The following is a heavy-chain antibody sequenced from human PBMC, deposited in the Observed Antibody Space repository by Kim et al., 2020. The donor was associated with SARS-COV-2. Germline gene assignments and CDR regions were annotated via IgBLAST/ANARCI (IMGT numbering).Heavy chain of an antibody. CDR3: ARGEHYYYYGMDV. D-gene: IGHD1-1*01. V-gene: IGHV1-69*01. Sequence: AQKFQGRVTITADESTSTAYMGLSSLRSEDTAVYYCARGEHYYYYGMDVWGQGTTVTVSS. J-gene: IGHJ6*02.